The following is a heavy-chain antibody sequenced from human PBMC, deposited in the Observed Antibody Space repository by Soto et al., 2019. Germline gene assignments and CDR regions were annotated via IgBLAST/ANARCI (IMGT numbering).Heavy chain of an antibody. J-gene: IGHJ3*02. CDR2: ISSSSSYI. D-gene: IGHD6-19*01. CDR3: AGDRYSSGWLDAFDI. Sequence: LRLSCAASGFTFSSYSMNWVRQAPGKGLEWVSSISSSSSYIYYADSVKGRFTISRDNSKNSLYLQMNSLRAEDTAVYYCAGDRYSSGWLDAFDIWGQGTMVTVSS. CDR1: GFTFSSYS. V-gene: IGHV3-21*01.